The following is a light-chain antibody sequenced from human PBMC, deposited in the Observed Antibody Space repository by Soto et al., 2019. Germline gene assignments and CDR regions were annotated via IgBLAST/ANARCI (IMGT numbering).Light chain of an antibody. J-gene: IGLJ3*02. CDR1: SSNIGSND. CDR2: TNG. CDR3: ATWDASLSGWV. Sequence: QSVLTQSPSASGTPGQRVTISCSGSSSNIGSNDVNWYQHLPGTAPKLLIYTNGQRPSGVPDRFSGSTSGTSASLAISGLQSEDEADYYCATWDASLSGWVFGGGTKLTVL. V-gene: IGLV1-44*01.